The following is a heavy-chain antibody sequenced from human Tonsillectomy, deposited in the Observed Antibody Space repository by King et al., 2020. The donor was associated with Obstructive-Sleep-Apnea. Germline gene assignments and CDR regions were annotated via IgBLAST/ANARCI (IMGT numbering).Heavy chain of an antibody. J-gene: IGHJ3*02. Sequence: QLVQSGAEVKKPGESLRISCKGSGYSFTSYWTSWGSQMPGKGLEWMGRIDPSDTDTNYSRSFQGHVTSAADKSISTAYLQWSSLKASDTAMYYCARHYYGSGSYYGDAFDIWGQGTMVTVSS. CDR2: IDPSDTDT. V-gene: IGHV5-10-1*03. D-gene: IGHD3-10*01. CDR3: ARHYYGSGSYYGDAFDI. CDR1: GYSFTSYW.